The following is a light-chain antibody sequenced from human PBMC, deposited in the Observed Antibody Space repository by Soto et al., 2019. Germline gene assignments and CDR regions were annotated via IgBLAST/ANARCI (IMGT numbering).Light chain of an antibody. V-gene: IGKV1-5*03. J-gene: IGKJ1*01. Sequence: DIQLTQSPSFLAASVVDRVTITCRASQGISSSLAWYQQKPGRAPKLLIYMASTLEKGVPSRFSGSGSGTEFTLTISSLQPDDFATYYCQQYNVYWTFGQGTKVDIK. CDR2: MAS. CDR1: QGISSS. CDR3: QQYNVYWT.